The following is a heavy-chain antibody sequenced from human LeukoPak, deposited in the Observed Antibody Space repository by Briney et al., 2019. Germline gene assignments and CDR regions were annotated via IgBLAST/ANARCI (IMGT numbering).Heavy chain of an antibody. V-gene: IGHV3-30*18. CDR2: ISYDGSNK. CDR3: ANTVTTYYYYSMDV. CDR1: GFTFSSYG. J-gene: IGHJ6*04. Sequence: GGSLRLSCAATGFTFSSYGMHWVRQAPGKGLEWVAVISYDGSNKYYADSVKARFTISRDNSKNTLYLQMNSLRAEDTAVYYCANTVTTYYYYSMDVWGKGTTVTVSS. D-gene: IGHD4-17*01.